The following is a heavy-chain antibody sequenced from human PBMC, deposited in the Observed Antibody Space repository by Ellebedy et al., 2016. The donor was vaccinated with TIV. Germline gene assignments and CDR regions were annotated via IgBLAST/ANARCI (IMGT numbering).Heavy chain of an antibody. CDR2: IYWDDDE. J-gene: IGHJ4*02. CDR1: GFSLRNNGMG. Sequence: SGPTLVKPPQTLTLTCTFSGFSLRNNGMGVGWIRQPPGTALEWLALIYWDDDERYSPSLKSRLTITTDTSKNLVVLTMTNMDPVDTATYYCASQTEYYCAYWGQGTLVTVSS. CDR3: ASQTEYYCAY. V-gene: IGHV2-5*02.